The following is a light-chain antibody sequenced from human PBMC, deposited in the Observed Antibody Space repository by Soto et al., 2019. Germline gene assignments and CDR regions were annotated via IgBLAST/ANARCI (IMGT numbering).Light chain of an antibody. V-gene: IGLV2-14*01. CDR3: SSYTSSSTSV. CDR2: DVT. CDR1: SSDVGGYNY. Sequence: SALTQPASVSGSPGQSITISCTGTSSDVGGYNYVSWYQQHPGKAPKLMIYDVTNRPSGVSNRFSGSKSGNTASLTISGLQAEDEADYYCSSYTSSSTSVFGNGTKVTVL. J-gene: IGLJ1*01.